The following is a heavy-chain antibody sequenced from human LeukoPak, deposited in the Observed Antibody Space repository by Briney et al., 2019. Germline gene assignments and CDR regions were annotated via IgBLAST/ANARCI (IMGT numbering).Heavy chain of an antibody. V-gene: IGHV3-23*01. CDR2: ISGSGGST. Sequence: GGSLRLSCAASGFTFSSYAMSWVRQAPGKELEWVSAISGSGGSTYYADSVKGRFTISRDNSKNTLYLQMNSLRAEDTAVYYCAKDLANIVVVTAIPSSGFDYWGQGTLVTVSS. CDR3: AKDLANIVVVTAIPSSGFDY. CDR1: GFTFSSYA. D-gene: IGHD2-21*02. J-gene: IGHJ4*02.